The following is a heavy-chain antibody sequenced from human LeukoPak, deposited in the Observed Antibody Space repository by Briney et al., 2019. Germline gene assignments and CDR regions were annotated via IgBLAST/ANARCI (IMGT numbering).Heavy chain of an antibody. V-gene: IGHV3-74*01. CDR1: GFTFSSYW. J-gene: IGHJ4*02. D-gene: IGHD6-19*01. CDR3: AKRGDGGAWYDY. Sequence: GGSLRLSCAVSGFTFSSYWMDWVRQVPGKGLVWVSRISSDGSNTAYADSVKGRFTISRDNARNTMYLQMSSLRADDTAVYYCAKRGDGGAWYDYWGQGTLVIASS. CDR2: ISSDGSNT.